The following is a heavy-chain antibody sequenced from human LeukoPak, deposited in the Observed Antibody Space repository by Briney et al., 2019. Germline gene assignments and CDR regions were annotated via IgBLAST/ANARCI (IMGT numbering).Heavy chain of an antibody. J-gene: IGHJ5*02. CDR3: ARDLLSGYYSS. CDR2: ISGSGGST. Sequence: GGSLRLSCAASGFTFSSYAMSWVRQAPGKGLEWVSAISGSGGSTYYADSVKGRFTISRDNSKNTLYLRMNSLRAEDTAVYYCARDLLSGYYSSWGQGTLVTVSS. CDR1: GFTFSSYA. V-gene: IGHV3-23*01. D-gene: IGHD3-22*01.